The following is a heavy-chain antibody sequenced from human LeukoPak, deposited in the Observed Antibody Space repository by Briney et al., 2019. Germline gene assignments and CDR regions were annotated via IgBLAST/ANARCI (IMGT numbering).Heavy chain of an antibody. CDR3: ARAGTAMITYYYYGMDV. Sequence: PGGSLRLSYAASGFTFSSYAMHWVRQAPGKGLEWVAVISYDGSNKYYADSVKGRFTISRDNSKNTLYLQMNSLRAEDTAVYYCARAGTAMITYYYYGMDVWGQGTTVTVSS. CDR1: GFTFSSYA. D-gene: IGHD5-18*01. J-gene: IGHJ6*02. CDR2: ISYDGSNK. V-gene: IGHV3-30-3*01.